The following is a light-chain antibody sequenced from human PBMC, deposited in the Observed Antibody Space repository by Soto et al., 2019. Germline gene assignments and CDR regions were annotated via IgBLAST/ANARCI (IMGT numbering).Light chain of an antibody. CDR1: QSVSSN. Sequence: EMVMTQSPATLSVSPLEVATPSVMASQSVSSNLAWYQQKPGQAPRLLIVGSFARATGIPARFSGSGSGSEFTLTISGLQSEDFAVYYCQQYNDRPPITFGQGTRLEIK. CDR2: GSF. V-gene: IGKV3-15*01. J-gene: IGKJ5*01. CDR3: QQYNDRPPIT.